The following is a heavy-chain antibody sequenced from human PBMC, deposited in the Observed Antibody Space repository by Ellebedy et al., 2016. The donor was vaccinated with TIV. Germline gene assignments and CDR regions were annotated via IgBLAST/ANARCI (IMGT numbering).Heavy chain of an antibody. Sequence: GESLKISXAASGFTFSSYAMSWVRQAPGKGLEWVSYISSSSSTIYYADSVKGRFTISRDNAKNSLYLQMNSLRAEDTAVYYCARDSGNSDFDYWGQGTLVTVSS. J-gene: IGHJ4*02. CDR1: GFTFSSYA. CDR2: ISSSSSTI. D-gene: IGHD4-23*01. CDR3: ARDSGNSDFDY. V-gene: IGHV3-48*04.